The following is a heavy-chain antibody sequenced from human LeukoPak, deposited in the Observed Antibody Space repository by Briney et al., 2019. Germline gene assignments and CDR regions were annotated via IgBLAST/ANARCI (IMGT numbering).Heavy chain of an antibody. J-gene: IGHJ4*02. CDR3: ARGYGSGWNYFDY. V-gene: IGHV3-53*01. Sequence: GGSLRLSCAASGFTFSRYSMSWVRQAPGKGLEWVSVIYSGGSTYYADSVKGRFTISRDNSKNTLYLQMNSLRAEDTAVYYCARGYGSGWNYFDYWGQGTLVTVSS. D-gene: IGHD6-19*01. CDR1: GFTFSRYS. CDR2: IYSGGST.